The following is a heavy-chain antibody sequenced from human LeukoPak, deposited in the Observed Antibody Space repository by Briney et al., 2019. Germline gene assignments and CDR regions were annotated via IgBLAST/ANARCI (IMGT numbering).Heavy chain of an antibody. Sequence: PGGSLRLSCAASGFPFSSYAMNWVRQAPGKGLEWVSAISGSGGSTYYADSVKGRFTISRDNSKNTLYLQMNSLRAEDTAVYYCAKGRVYGDLFPAYYFDYWGQGTLVTVSS. J-gene: IGHJ4*02. D-gene: IGHD4-17*01. CDR2: ISGSGGST. CDR3: AKGRVYGDLFPAYYFDY. CDR1: GFPFSSYA. V-gene: IGHV3-23*01.